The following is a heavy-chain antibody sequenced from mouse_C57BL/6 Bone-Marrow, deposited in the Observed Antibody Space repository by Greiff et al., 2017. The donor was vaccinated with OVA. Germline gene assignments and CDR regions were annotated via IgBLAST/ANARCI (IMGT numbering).Heavy chain of an antibody. CDR2: IDPSDSYT. CDR1: GYTFTSYW. J-gene: IGHJ3*01. D-gene: IGHD1-1*01. Sequence: QVQLQQPGAELVMPGASVKLSCKASGYTFTSYWMHWVQQRPGQGLEWIGEIDPSDSYTNYNQKFKGKSTLTVDKASSTAYMQLSSLTSEDSAVYYCAREGGSSPWCAYWGQGTLVTVSA. CDR3: AREGGSSPWCAY. V-gene: IGHV1-69*01.